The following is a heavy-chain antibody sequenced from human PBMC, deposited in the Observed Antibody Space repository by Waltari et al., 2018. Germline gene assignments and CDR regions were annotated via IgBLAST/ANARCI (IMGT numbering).Heavy chain of an antibody. J-gene: IGHJ3*02. D-gene: IGHD4-4*01. CDR3: ARTKVGMTTTDAFDI. Sequence: LSLKSRVTISVDTSKNQFTLKLGSLTAADTAVYYCARTKVGMTTTDAFDIWGQGTMVTVSS. V-gene: IGHV4-30-2*04.